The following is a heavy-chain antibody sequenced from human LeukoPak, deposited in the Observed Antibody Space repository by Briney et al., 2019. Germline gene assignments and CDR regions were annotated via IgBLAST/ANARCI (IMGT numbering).Heavy chain of an antibody. CDR1: GITFSSNG. CDR3: AREVVGLDY. J-gene: IGHJ4*02. CDR2: ISTFSSTI. D-gene: IGHD3/OR15-3a*01. V-gene: IGHV3-48*01. Sequence: GGSLRLSCAASGITFSSNGMVWVRQTPEKGLEWISYISTFSSTIKYADSVRGRFTISRDNANNSLYLQMDSLRADDTAVYYCAREVVGLDYWAQGILVTVSS.